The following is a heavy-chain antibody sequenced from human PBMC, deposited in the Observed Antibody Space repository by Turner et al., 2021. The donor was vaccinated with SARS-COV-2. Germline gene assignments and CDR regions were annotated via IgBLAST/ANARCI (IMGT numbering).Heavy chain of an antibody. CDR2: SYSGGST. J-gene: IGHJ4*02. CDR1: GFTFSSYW. CDR3: ARGPHPRGFDY. D-gene: IGHD3-10*01. V-gene: IGHV3-66*01. Sequence: EVQLVEPGVGLVQPGGSLSLSCSPSGFTFSSYWMHWVRHAPGKGLGWISVSYSGGSTYYADSVKSRSTISRDKSKNTLYLQMNSLRAEDTAVYYCARGPHPRGFDYWGQGTLVTVSS.